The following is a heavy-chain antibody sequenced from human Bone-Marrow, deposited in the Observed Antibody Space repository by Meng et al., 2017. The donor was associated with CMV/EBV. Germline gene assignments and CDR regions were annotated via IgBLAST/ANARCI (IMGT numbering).Heavy chain of an antibody. J-gene: IGHJ4*02. CDR2: INPNSGST. V-gene: IGHV1-46*01. CDR3: ARGSGANLGYFDY. D-gene: IGHD1-26*01. CDR1: GYTFTGYY. Sequence: ASVKVSCKASGYTFTGYYMHWVRQAPGQGLEWMGWINPNSGSTSYAQKFQGRVTMTRDTSTSTVYMELSSLRSEDTAVYYCARGSGANLGYFDYWGQGTLVTVPS.